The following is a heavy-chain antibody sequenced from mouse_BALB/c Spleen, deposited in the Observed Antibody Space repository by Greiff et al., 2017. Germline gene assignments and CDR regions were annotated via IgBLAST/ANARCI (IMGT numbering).Heavy chain of an antibody. J-gene: IGHJ3*01. D-gene: IGHD2-3*01. CDR3: TRGGYYPFAY. CDR1: GYTFTSYY. Sequence: QVQLQQSGAELVKPGASVKLSCKASGYTFTSYYMYWVKQRPGQGLEWIGEINPSNGGTNFNEKFKSKATLTVDKSSSTAYMQLSSLTSEDSAVYYCTRGGYYPFAYWGQGTLVTVSA. V-gene: IGHV1S81*02. CDR2: INPSNGGT.